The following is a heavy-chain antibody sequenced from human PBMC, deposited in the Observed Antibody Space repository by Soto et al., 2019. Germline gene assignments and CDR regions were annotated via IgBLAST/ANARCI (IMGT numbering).Heavy chain of an antibody. J-gene: IGHJ5*01. CDR2: ISRDGSYI. CDR3: ARTRNGGVADSFDS. CDR1: GFTFSRHA. D-gene: IGHD3-3*01. Sequence: LRLSCAASGFTFSRHAIHWVRLTPGRGLEWVLAISRDGSYIYYTDSVKGRFTVSRDNSKNTVFVQMNRLIPDDTALYFCARTRNGGVADSFDSWGQGTRVTVCS. V-gene: IGHV3-30*04.